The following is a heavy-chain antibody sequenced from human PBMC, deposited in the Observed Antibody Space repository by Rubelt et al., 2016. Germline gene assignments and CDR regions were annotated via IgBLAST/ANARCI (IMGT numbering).Heavy chain of an antibody. V-gene: IGHV1-18*01. CDR2: ISAYNGNT. CDR1: GYTFTSYG. J-gene: IGHJ5*02. Sequence: QVQLVQSGAEVKKPGASVKVSCKASGYTFTSYGISWVRQAPGQGLEWMGWISAYNGNTNYAQKLQDRVTMTTDTSTSTAYMELRSLRSDDTAVYYCARDPTTRFTSTGWFDPWGQGTLVTVSS. D-gene: IGHD5-12*01. CDR3: ARDPTTRFTSTGWFDP.